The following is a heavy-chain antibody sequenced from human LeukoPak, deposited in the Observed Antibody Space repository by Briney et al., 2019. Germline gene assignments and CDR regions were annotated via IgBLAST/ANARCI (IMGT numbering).Heavy chain of an antibody. V-gene: IGHV3-23*01. J-gene: IGHJ4*02. CDR3: AKAEDYSSGLDY. D-gene: IGHD6-25*01. Sequence: PGGSLRLSCAASGFTVSSNYMSWVRQAPGKGLEWVSAISGSGGSTYYADSVKGRFTISRDNSKNTLYLQMNSLRAEDTAVYYCAKAEDYSSGLDYWGQGTLVTVSS. CDR2: ISGSGGST. CDR1: GFTVSSNY.